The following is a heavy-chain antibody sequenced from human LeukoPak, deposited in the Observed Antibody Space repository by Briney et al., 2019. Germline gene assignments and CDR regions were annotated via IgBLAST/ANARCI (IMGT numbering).Heavy chain of an antibody. CDR2: INHSGST. CDR1: GGSLSGYY. J-gene: IGHJ4*02. D-gene: IGHD1-26*01. Sequence: SETLSLTCAVYGGSLSGYYWSWIRQPPGKGLEWIGEINHSGSTNYNPSLKSRVTISVDTSKNQFSLKLSSVTAADTAVYYCARGDSGSYYYPFDYWGQGTLVTVSS. CDR3: ARGDSGSYYYPFDY. V-gene: IGHV4-34*01.